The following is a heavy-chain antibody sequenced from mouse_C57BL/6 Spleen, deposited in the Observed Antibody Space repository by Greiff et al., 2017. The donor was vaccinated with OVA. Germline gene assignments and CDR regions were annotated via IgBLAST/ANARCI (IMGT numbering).Heavy chain of an antibody. Sequence: QVQLQQSGADLAKPGASVKLSCKASGYTFTSYWMPWVKQRPGQGLEWIGYITPSSGYTKYNEKFKDKATLNADKTTSTAYMQLSRLTYEDSAVYYCARWDDYGGFAYWGQGTLVTVSA. D-gene: IGHD2-4*01. CDR3: ARWDDYGGFAY. CDR1: GYTFTSYW. J-gene: IGHJ3*01. CDR2: ITPSSGYT. V-gene: IGHV1-7*01.